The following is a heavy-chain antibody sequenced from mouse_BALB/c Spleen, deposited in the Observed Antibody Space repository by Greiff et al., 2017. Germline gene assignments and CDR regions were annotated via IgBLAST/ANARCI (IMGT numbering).Heavy chain of an antibody. Sequence: QVQLQQPGAELVKPGASVKLSCKASGYTFTSYWMHWVKQRPGQGLEWIGEIDPSDSYTNYNQKFKGKATLTVDKSSSTAYMQLSSLTSEDSAVYYCVRSQLGLRRAMDYWGQGTSVTVSS. V-gene: IGHV1-69*02. CDR1: GYTFTSYW. J-gene: IGHJ4*01. D-gene: IGHD3-1*01. CDR3: VRSQLGLRRAMDY. CDR2: IDPSDSYT.